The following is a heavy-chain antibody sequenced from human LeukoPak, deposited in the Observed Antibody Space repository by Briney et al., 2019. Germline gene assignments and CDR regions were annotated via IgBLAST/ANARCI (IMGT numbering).Heavy chain of an antibody. CDR2: IIPIFGTA. V-gene: IGHV1-69*13. CDR3: ARDRVGGYSYGFSGDFDY. D-gene: IGHD5-18*01. CDR1: GGTFSSYA. Sequence: SSVNVSFKSSGGTFSSYAISWVRQAPGQGLEWMGGIIPIFGTANYAQKFQGRVTITADESTSTAYMELSSLRSEDTAVYYCARDRVGGYSYGFSGDFDYWGQGTLVTVSS. J-gene: IGHJ4*02.